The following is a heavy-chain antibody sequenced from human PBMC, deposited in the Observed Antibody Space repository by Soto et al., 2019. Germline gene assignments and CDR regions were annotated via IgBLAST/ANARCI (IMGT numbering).Heavy chain of an antibody. CDR1: GFTFIRYW. V-gene: IGHV3-74*01. CDR2: INSDGSST. Sequence: GGSLRLSCAASGFTFIRYWMHWGRQAPGKGLVWVSRINSDGSSTSYADSVKGRFTISRDNAKNTLYLQMNSLRAEDTAVYYCARGHCSSTSCPMGGYYYYGMDVWGQGTTVTVSS. J-gene: IGHJ6*02. D-gene: IGHD2-2*01. CDR3: ARGHCSSTSCPMGGYYYYGMDV.